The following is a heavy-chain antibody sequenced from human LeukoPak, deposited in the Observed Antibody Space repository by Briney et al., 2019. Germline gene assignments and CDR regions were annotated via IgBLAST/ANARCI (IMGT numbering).Heavy chain of an antibody. D-gene: IGHD3-10*01. Sequence: SETLSLTCTVSGGSISSSSYYWGCIRQPPGKGLEWIGSIYYSGSTYYNPSLKSRVTISVGTSKNQFSLTLSSVTAADTAVYYCARLGDGSGSYYTFDYWGQGTLVTVSS. CDR2: IYYSGST. CDR1: GGSISSSSYY. V-gene: IGHV4-39*01. J-gene: IGHJ4*02. CDR3: ARLGDGSGSYYTFDY.